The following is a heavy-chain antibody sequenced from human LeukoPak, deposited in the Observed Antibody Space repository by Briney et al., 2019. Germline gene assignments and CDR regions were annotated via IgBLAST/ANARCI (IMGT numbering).Heavy chain of an antibody. Sequence: GGSLRLSCAASGFTFGSYGMHWVRQAPGKGLEWVAFIRYDGSNKYYADSVKGRFTISRDNSKNTLYLQMNSLRAEDTAVYYCAKVRNYYGSGSPRWDPFDYWGQGTLVTVSS. D-gene: IGHD3-10*01. CDR1: GFTFGSYG. CDR2: IRYDGSNK. J-gene: IGHJ4*02. CDR3: AKVRNYYGSGSPRWDPFDY. V-gene: IGHV3-30*02.